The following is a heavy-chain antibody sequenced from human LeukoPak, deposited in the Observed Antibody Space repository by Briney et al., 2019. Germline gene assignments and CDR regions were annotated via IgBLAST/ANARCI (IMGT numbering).Heavy chain of an antibody. D-gene: IGHD1-20*01. Sequence: PGGSLRLSCAASGFAFSSYAMSWVRQATGKGLEWVSVISGSGGSTYYADSVKGRFTISRDNSKNTLYLQMNSLRAEDTAVYYCAKGSRAPYNWRLFDYWGQGTLVTVSS. J-gene: IGHJ4*02. CDR3: AKGSRAPYNWRLFDY. CDR1: GFAFSSYA. CDR2: ISGSGGST. V-gene: IGHV3-23*01.